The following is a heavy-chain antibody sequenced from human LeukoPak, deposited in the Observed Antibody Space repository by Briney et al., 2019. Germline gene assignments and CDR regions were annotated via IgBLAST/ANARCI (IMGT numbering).Heavy chain of an antibody. Sequence: ASVKVSCKASGYTFTSYGINWVRQATGQGLEWMGWMNPNSGNTGYAQKFQGRVTMTRNTSISTAYMELSSLRSEDTAVYYCAITGYSSSWYYYYYMDVWGKGTTVTVSS. CDR3: AITGYSSSWYYYYYMDV. CDR1: GYTFTSYG. V-gene: IGHV1-8*01. D-gene: IGHD6-13*01. CDR2: MNPNSGNT. J-gene: IGHJ6*03.